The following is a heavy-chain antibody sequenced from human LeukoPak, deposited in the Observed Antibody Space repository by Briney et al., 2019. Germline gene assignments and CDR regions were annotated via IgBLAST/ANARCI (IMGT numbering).Heavy chain of an antibody. Sequence: SVKVSCKASGGTFSSYAISWVRQAPGQGLAWMGRIIPILGIANYAQKFQGRVTITADKSTSTAYMELSSLRSEDTAVYYCANTILYYDSSGYWNWGQGTLVTVSS. J-gene: IGHJ4*02. CDR3: ANTILYYDSSGYWN. D-gene: IGHD3-22*01. V-gene: IGHV1-69*04. CDR1: GGTFSSYA. CDR2: IIPILGIA.